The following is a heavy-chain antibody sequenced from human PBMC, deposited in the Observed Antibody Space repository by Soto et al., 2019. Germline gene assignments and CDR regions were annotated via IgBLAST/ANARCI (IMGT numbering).Heavy chain of an antibody. J-gene: IGHJ4*02. V-gene: IGHV3-30*18. D-gene: IGHD2-15*01. Sequence: PGGSLRLSCAASGFTFSSYAMSWVRQAPGKGLEWVAFISYDGSNKYYADSVRGRFTISRDNPKNTLYLQMNSLRAEDTAAYYCAKGHCSGDICYTDYWGQGTLVTVSS. CDR2: ISYDGSNK. CDR3: AKGHCSGDICYTDY. CDR1: GFTFSSYA.